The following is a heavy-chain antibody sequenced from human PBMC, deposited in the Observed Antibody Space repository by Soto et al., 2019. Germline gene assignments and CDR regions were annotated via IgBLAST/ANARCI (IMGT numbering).Heavy chain of an antibody. CDR3: SRGRALAARTGYYYYRMVV. J-gene: IGHJ6*01. V-gene: IGHV4-34*01. D-gene: IGHD6-6*01. Sequence: SETLSLTCAVYGGSFSGYYWSWLRQPPGKGRGWIGEINHSGSTNYNPALKSRVTISVDTSKNQFSLKLSSVTAADTAVYYYSRGRALAARTGYYYYRMVVWGQGTTVTVSS. CDR1: GGSFSGYY. CDR2: INHSGST.